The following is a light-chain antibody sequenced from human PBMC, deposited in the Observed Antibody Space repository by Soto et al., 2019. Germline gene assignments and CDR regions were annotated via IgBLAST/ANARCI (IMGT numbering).Light chain of an antibody. CDR2: EVS. Sequence: QSVLTQPPSAFGSPGQSVTISCTGTSSDVGGYNYVSWYQQYPGKAPKIMIYEVSKRPSGVPDRFSGSKSGNTASLTVSGLQAVDYADSYSASYADSTNYVFGPGTKVPV. CDR3: ASYADSTNYV. V-gene: IGLV2-8*01. CDR1: SSDVGGYNY. J-gene: IGLJ1*01.